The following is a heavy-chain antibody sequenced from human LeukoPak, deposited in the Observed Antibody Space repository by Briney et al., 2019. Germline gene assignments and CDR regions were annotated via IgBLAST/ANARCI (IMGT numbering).Heavy chain of an antibody. CDR2: IIPIFGTA. J-gene: IGHJ3*02. CDR3: ARDAAAVYDAFDI. CDR1: GYTFTSYG. D-gene: IGHD6-13*01. V-gene: IGHV1-69*13. Sequence: SVKVSCKASGYTFTSYGISWVRQAPGQGLEWMGGIIPIFGTANYAQKFQGRVTITADESTSTAYMELSSLRSEDTAVYYCARDAAAVYDAFDIWGQGTMVTVSS.